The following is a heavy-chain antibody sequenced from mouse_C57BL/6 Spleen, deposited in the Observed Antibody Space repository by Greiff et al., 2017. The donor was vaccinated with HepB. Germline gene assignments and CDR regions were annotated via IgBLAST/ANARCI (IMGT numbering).Heavy chain of an antibody. D-gene: IGHD4-1*01. CDR3: AREVANWDGFAY. Sequence: VQLQQSGPGLVKPSQSLSLTCSVTGYSITSGYYWNWIRQFPGNKLEWMGYISYDGSNNYNPSLKNRISITRDTSKNQFFLKLNSVTTEDTATYYCAREVANWDGFAYWGQGTLVTVSA. CDR2: ISYDGSN. J-gene: IGHJ3*01. CDR1: GYSITSGYY. V-gene: IGHV3-6*01.